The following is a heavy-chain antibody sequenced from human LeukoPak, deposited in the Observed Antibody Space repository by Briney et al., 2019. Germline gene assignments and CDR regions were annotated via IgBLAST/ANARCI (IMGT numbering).Heavy chain of an antibody. Sequence: GGSLRLSCAASGFIFSRYIMNWVRQAPGKGLEGVSVISRDKSYIHYAESVKGRFTISRDNSKNTLYLEMSSLRAEDTAVYFCAKESDGFDIWGQGTTVTVSS. J-gene: IGHJ3*02. CDR3: AKESDGFDI. CDR1: GFIFSRYI. V-gene: IGHV3-30*15. CDR2: ISRDKSYI.